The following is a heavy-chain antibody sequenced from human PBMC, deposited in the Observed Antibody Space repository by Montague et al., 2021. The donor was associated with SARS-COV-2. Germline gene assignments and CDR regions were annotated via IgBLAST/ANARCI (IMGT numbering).Heavy chain of an antibody. Sequence: SETLSLTCTVSGGSISSSSYYWGWIRQPPGKGLEWIGSIYYSGSTYYNPSLKSRVTISVDTSKNQFSLKLSSVTAADTAVYYCARQENSSGWFKPDAFDICSQGTMVTVSS. CDR1: GGSISSSSYY. V-gene: IGHV4-39*01. J-gene: IGHJ3*02. CDR3: ARQENSSGWFKPDAFDI. CDR2: IYYSGST. D-gene: IGHD6-19*01.